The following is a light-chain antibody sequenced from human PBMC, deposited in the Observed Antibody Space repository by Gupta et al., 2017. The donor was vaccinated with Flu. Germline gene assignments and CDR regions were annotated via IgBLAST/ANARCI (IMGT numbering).Light chain of an antibody. CDR1: SRNIGSNY. J-gene: IGLJ3*02. CDR2: RNN. Sequence: QSLLTHPPSASGTPGQRVTISCSGSSRNIGSNYVYWYQQLPGTAPKHLIYRNNQRHSGVPERVYRSKYGTAASLAISGLRAEDEADYYCEEWDDSVSGRVFGGGTKLTVL. V-gene: IGLV1-47*01. CDR3: EEWDDSVSGRV.